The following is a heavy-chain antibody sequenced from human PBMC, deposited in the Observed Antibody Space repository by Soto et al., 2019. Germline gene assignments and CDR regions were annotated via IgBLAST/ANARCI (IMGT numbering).Heavy chain of an antibody. Sequence: QVQLVQSGAEVKKPGASVKVSCKASGYTFSDYDINWVRQAAGQGLEWMGWMNPYSGNTGYAQKFQGRVTLTIDTSITTDYLELSSLTFKDTAIYYSARGRFRRNWFDPWGQATPVTVPS. J-gene: IGHJ5*02. D-gene: IGHD3-16*01. V-gene: IGHV1-8*01. CDR1: GYTFSDYD. CDR2: MNPYSGNT. CDR3: ARGRFRRNWFDP.